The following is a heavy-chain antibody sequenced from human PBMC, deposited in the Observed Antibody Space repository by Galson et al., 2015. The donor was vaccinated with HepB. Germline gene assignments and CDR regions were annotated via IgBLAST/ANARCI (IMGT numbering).Heavy chain of an antibody. Sequence: SVKVSCKASGGTFSSYAISWVRQAPGQGLEWMGRIIPILGIANYAQKFQGRVTITADKSTSTAYMELSSLRSEDTAVYYCAKGYFDWADRRSNWFDPWGQGTLVTVSS. J-gene: IGHJ5*02. D-gene: IGHD3-9*01. V-gene: IGHV1-69*04. CDR3: AKGYFDWADRRSNWFDP. CDR1: GGTFSSYA. CDR2: IIPILGIA.